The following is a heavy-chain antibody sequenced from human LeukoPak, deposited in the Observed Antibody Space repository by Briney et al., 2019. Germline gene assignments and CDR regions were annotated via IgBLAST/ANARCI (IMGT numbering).Heavy chain of an antibody. CDR1: GFTFSTYA. D-gene: IGHD3-10*01. CDR3: AKSHSVAQRGYFDF. Sequence: GGSLRLSCAASGFTFSTYAMSWVRLAPGKGLEWVSTISDSGGETYADSVKGRFTISRDNSKNTLYLQTNSLRAEDTAFYYCAKSHSVAQRGYFDFWGQATLVTVSS. V-gene: IGHV3-23*01. CDR2: ISDSGGET. J-gene: IGHJ4*02.